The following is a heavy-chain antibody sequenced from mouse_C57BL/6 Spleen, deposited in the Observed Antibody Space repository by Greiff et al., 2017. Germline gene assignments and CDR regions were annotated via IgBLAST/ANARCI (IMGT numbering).Heavy chain of an antibody. CDR3: VFITRVVRGYAMDY. Sequence: QVQLQQSGAELARPGASVKLSCKASGYTFTSYGISWVKQRTGQGLEWIGEIYPRSGNTYYNEKFKGKATLTADKSSSTAYMELRSLTSEDSAVDFCVFITRVVRGYAMDYWGQGTSVTVSS. J-gene: IGHJ4*01. D-gene: IGHD1-1*01. CDR2: IYPRSGNT. CDR1: GYTFTSYG. V-gene: IGHV1-81*01.